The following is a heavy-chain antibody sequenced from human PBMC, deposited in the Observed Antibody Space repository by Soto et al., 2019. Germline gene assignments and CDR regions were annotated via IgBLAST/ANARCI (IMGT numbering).Heavy chain of an antibody. CDR1: GGSISSSSYY. D-gene: IGHD3-22*01. J-gene: IGHJ3*02. V-gene: IGHV4-39*01. Sequence: PSETLSLTCTGSGGSISSSSYYWGWIRQPPGKGLEWIGSIYYSGSTFYNPSLKSRVTISVDTSKNQFSLKLSSVTAADTAVYYCARTYDGSGPNSGGYSFDIWGQGTMVTVSS. CDR3: ARTYDGSGPNSGGYSFDI. CDR2: IYYSGST.